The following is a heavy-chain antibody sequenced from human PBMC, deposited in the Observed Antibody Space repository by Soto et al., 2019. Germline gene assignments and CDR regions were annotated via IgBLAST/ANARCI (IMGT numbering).Heavy chain of an antibody. CDR1: GGSISSSSYY. D-gene: IGHD6-6*01. J-gene: IGHJ6*03. CDR2: IYYSGST. V-gene: IGHV4-39*01. Sequence: QLQLQESGPGLVKPSETLSLTCTVSGGSISSSSYYWGWIRQPPGKGLEWIGSIYYSGSTYYNPSLKSRVPLSVDTSKNQFSLKLSSVTAADTAVYYCARHGSSSSKPNYYYYCMDVWGKGTTVTVSS. CDR3: ARHGSSSSKPNYYYYCMDV.